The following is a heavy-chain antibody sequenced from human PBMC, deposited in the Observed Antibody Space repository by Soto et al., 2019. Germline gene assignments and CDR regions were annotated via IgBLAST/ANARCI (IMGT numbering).Heavy chain of an antibody. Sequence: QVQLVESGGGVVQPGRSLRLSCAASGFTFDSYGMHWVRQAPGKGLEWVAVISSDGNNKYYADSVKGRFSIYIYNFNNILYLQMSSLRVEDTAVYYCVKDLLHNTVTTCGSWGQGTLVTVSS. CDR1: GFTFDSYG. V-gene: IGHV3-30*18. CDR2: ISSDGNNK. D-gene: IGHD4-17*01. CDR3: VKDLLHNTVTTCGS. J-gene: IGHJ5*02.